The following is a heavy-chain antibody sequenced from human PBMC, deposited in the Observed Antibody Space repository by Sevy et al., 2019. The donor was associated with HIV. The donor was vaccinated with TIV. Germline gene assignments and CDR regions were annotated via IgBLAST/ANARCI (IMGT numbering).Heavy chain of an antibody. CDR1: GFTFSSYA. D-gene: IGHD3-22*01. CDR3: AKDHYYDSSGYYSH. J-gene: IGHJ4*02. Sequence: GGSLRLSCAAPGFTFSSYAMSWVRQAPGKGLEWVSAISGSGGSTYYADSVKGRFTISRDNSKNTLYLQMNSLRAEDTAVYYCAKDHYYDSSGYYSHWGQGTLVTVSS. CDR2: ISGSGGST. V-gene: IGHV3-23*01.